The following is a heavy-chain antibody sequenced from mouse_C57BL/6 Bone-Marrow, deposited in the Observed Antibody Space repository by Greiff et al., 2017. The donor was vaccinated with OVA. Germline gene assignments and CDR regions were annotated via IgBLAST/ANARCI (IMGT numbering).Heavy chain of an antibody. V-gene: IGHV1-74*01. CDR1: GYTFTSYW. J-gene: IGHJ2*01. CDR2: IHPSDSDT. CDR3: AISRTTPHFDY. Sequence: QVQLKQPGAELVKPGASVKVSCKASGYTFTSYWMHWVKQRPGQGLEWIGRIHPSDSDTNYNQKFKGKATLTVDKSSSTAYMQLSSLTSEDSAVYYCAISRTTPHFDYWGQGTTLTVSS. D-gene: IGHD1-1*01.